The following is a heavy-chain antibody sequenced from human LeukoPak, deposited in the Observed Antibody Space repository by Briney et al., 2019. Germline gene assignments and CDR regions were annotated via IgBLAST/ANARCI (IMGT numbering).Heavy chain of an antibody. CDR1: GYTFTDFN. CDR2: INPNSGGT. V-gene: IGHV1-2*02. D-gene: IGHD4-11*01. J-gene: IGHJ6*03. Sequence: GASVKVSCKASGYTFTDFNIHWVRQAPGQGLQWMGWINPNSGGTNYAQKFQGRVTMTRDTSISTAYMELSRLRSDDTAVYYCARHTVDYYYYYMDVWGKGTTVTVSS. CDR3: ARHTVDYYYYYMDV.